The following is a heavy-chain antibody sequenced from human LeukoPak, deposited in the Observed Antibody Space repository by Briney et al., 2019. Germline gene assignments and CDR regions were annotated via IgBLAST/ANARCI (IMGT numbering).Heavy chain of an antibody. V-gene: IGHV3-7*03. CDR2: INQDGSEK. CDR1: GFTFSTYS. CDR3: AKTKSCSRSYLPLNL. Sequence: GGSLRLSCAASGFTFSTYSMTWVRQAPGKGLEWVANINQDGSEKNYVGSVRGRITIARDNAKNSLYLQMNSLRAEDTAVYYCAKTKSCSRSYLPLNLWGQGTLVTVSS. J-gene: IGHJ5*02. D-gene: IGHD2-2*01.